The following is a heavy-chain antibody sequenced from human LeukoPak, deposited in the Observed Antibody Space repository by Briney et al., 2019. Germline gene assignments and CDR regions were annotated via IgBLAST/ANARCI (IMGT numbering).Heavy chain of an antibody. CDR2: TDDRGTL. J-gene: IGHJ2*01. CDR1: GGSISRDS. D-gene: IGHD5-18*01. CDR3: ARKIQLWSYWHFDL. V-gene: IGHV4-59*08. Sequence: SETLSLTCTMSGGSISRDSWSWIRQPPGKGLELIGYTDDRGTLIYNPSLNSRASFSVDMSKNQFSLTLRSVTVADTAVYFCARKIQLWSYWHFDLWGRGTLVTVTS.